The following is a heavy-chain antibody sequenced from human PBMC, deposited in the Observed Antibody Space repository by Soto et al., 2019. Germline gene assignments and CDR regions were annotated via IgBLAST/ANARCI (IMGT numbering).Heavy chain of an antibody. CDR1: GGTFSNYA. CDR2: IIPIVGTG. D-gene: IGHD2-2*01. Sequence: QVQLVQSGAEVRKPGSSVTVSCKASGGTFSNYAISWVRQAPGQGLEWMGGIIPIVGTGSYAQKFQGRVTITADEPTTTAYMELSSLRFENTAVYYCARVVILVPTASTHYYYHMDVWGPGTTVTVSS. V-gene: IGHV1-69*01. CDR3: ARVVILVPTASTHYYYHMDV. J-gene: IGHJ6*02.